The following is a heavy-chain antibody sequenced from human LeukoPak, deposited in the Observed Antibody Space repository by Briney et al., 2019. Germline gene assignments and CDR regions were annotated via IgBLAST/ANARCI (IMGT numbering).Heavy chain of an antibody. V-gene: IGHV3-11*01. CDR1: GFTFSDYY. CDR3: ANGPDYDILTGYYSPDYGMDV. D-gene: IGHD3-9*01. CDR2: ISSSGSTI. J-gene: IGHJ6*02. Sequence: GGSLRLSCAASGFTFSDYYMSWIRQAPGKGLEWVSYISSSGSTIYYADSVKGRFTISRDNAKNSLYLQMNSLRAEDTAVYYCANGPDYDILTGYYSPDYGMDVWGQGTTVTVSS.